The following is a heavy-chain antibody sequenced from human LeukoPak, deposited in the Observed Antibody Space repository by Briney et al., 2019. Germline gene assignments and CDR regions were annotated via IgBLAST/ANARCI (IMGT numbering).Heavy chain of an antibody. CDR2: INPDSGGT. V-gene: IGHV1-2*04. CDR3: AIGDPITMAYGMDV. CDR1: GYTFTGYY. J-gene: IGHJ6*04. D-gene: IGHD3-10*01. Sequence: GASVKVSCRASGYTFTGYYIHWVRQAPGQGLEWMGWINPDSGGTNYAQKFQGWVTMTRDTSISTAYMELSRLRSDDTAVYYCAIGDPITMAYGMDVWGKGTTVTVSS.